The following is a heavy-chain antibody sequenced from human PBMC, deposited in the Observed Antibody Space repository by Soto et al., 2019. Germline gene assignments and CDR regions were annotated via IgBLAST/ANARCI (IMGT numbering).Heavy chain of an antibody. D-gene: IGHD6-6*01. CDR3: AIGGGPSSIVVGPVTYYYYYGMDV. J-gene: IGHJ6*02. V-gene: IGHV1-3*01. CDR2: INPGNGKT. Sequence: QVQLVQSGAEVKRPGASVKVSCKASGYTFTTYAMQWVRQAPGQRLEWMGWINPGNGKTKYSQRFQGRVTLTGETAASTAYMELSSLRSEDTAVSYCAIGGGPSSIVVGPVTYYYYYGMDVWGQGTTVAVSS. CDR1: GYTFTTYA.